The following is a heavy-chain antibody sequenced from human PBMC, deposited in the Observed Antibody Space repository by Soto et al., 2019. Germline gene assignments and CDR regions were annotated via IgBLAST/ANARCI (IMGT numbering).Heavy chain of an antibody. CDR2: IIYDGSKK. CDR1: GFRFSSSG. J-gene: IGHJ6*02. V-gene: IGHV3-30*18. D-gene: IGHD2-21*02. Sequence: LRLSCAASGFRFSSSGMHWVRQAPGKGLEWVAVIIYDGSKKEYADSVKGRFTVSRDNSKDTVYLQMNNLRPEDTGVYYCAKDLHDFASFFFYGMDVWGQGTSVTVSS. CDR3: AKDLHDFASFFFYGMDV.